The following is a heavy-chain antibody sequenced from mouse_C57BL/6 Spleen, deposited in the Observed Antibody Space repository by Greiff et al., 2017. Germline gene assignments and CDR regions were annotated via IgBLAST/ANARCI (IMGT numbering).Heavy chain of an antibody. CDR2: IYPGDGDT. Sequence: QVQLQQSGAELVKPGASVKISCKASGYAFSSYWMNWVKQRPGKGLEWIGQIYPGDGDTNYNGKFKGKATLTADKSSSTAYMQLSSLTSEDSAVYFCARAIYYGSSPLDYWGQGTTLTVAS. CDR1: GYAFSSYW. J-gene: IGHJ2*01. D-gene: IGHD1-1*01. CDR3: ARAIYYGSSPLDY. V-gene: IGHV1-80*01.